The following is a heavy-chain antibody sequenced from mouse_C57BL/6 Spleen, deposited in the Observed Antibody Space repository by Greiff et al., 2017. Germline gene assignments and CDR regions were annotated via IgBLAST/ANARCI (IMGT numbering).Heavy chain of an antibody. CDR1: GYTFTSYW. CDR2: IYPGNSDT. J-gene: IGHJ4*01. V-gene: IGHV1-5*01. D-gene: IGHD2-5*01. CDR3: TRLTSNPYAMDY. Sequence: EVQLQQSGTVLARPGASVKMSCKTSGYTFTSYWMHWVKQRPGQGLEWIGAIYPGNSDTSYNQQFKGKAKLTAVTSASTAYMELSSLTNEDSAVYYCTRLTSNPYAMDYWGQGTSVTVSS.